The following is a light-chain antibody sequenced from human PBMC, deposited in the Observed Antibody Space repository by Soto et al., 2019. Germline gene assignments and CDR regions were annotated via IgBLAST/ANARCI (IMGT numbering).Light chain of an antibody. CDR1: RSNIGAGYD. CDR2: GNS. Sequence: QSVLTQPPSVSGAPGQRVTISCTGSRSNIGAGYDVHWYQQLPGTAPKLLIYGNSNRPSGVPDRFSGSQSGASASLAITGLQADDEADYYCQSFDSRLSGSVFGTGTK. J-gene: IGLJ1*01. V-gene: IGLV1-40*01. CDR3: QSFDSRLSGSV.